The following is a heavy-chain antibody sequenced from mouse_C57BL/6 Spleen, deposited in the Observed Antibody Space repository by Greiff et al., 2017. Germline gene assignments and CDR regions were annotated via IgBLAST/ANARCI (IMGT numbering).Heavy chain of an antibody. V-gene: IGHV3-6*01. CDR2: ISYDGSN. D-gene: IGHD1-1*01. CDR3: ASTTVVATEGYWYFDV. J-gene: IGHJ1*03. Sequence: EVQLQQSGPGLVKPSQSLSLTCSVTGYSITSGYYWNWIRQFPGNQLEWMGYISYDGSNNYNPSLKNRIAITRDTTKNQFFLKLNSVTTEDTATYYCASTTVVATEGYWYFDVWGTGTTGTVSS. CDR1: GYSITSGYY.